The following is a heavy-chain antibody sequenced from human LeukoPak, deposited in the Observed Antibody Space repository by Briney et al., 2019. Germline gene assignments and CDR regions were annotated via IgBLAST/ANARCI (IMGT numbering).Heavy chain of an antibody. V-gene: IGHV5-51*01. CDR1: GYTFTSYW. J-gene: IGHJ3*02. D-gene: IGHD3-16*01. Sequence: GESLKISCKGSGYTFTSYWIGWVRQMPGKGLEWMWIIYPGDADTRYTPSFQGQVTVSADKSISSAYLQLSSLKAADTAMYYCARHRDYVPDIWGQGTMATVSS. CDR3: ARHRDYVPDI. CDR2: IYPGDADT.